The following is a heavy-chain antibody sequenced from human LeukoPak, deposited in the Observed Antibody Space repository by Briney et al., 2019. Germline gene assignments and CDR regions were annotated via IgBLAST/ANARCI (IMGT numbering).Heavy chain of an antibody. J-gene: IGHJ4*02. CDR1: GGSFSSSSYY. Sequence: SETLSLTCTVSGGSFSSSSYYWGWIRQPPGKGLEWIGSINYSGNTYYNPSLKSRATISVDTSKRQFSLKLISVTAADTAVYYCARDIPTGYHDFWGQGTLVTVSS. CDR2: INYSGNT. V-gene: IGHV4-39*07. CDR3: ARDIPTGYHDF. D-gene: IGHD3-9*01.